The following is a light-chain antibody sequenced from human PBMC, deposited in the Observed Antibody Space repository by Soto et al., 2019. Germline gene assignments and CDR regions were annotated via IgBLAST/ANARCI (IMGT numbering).Light chain of an antibody. CDR2: GDN. V-gene: IGLV1-40*01. Sequence: QPVLTQPPSVSGAPGQRVTISCTGSSSNIGTGYDVHWYQQLPGTAPKLLIYGDNNRPSGVPDRFSGSKSGTSASLAITGLQAEDEADYYCQSYDSSLSGSLFGGGTKLTVL. J-gene: IGLJ2*01. CDR1: SSNIGTGYD. CDR3: QSYDSSLSGSL.